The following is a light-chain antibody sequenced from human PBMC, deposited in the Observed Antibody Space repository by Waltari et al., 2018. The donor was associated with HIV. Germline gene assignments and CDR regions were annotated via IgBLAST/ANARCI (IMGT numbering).Light chain of an antibody. CDR1: QGIRSA. CDR3: QQYNHWPPYT. J-gene: IGKJ2*01. V-gene: IGKV1D-13*01. Sequence: AIQLTQSPSSLSASVGERVTITCRASQGIRSALAWYQQKPGKAPKLLIYDDSSLESGVPSRFSGSGSWTDCTLTISSLQPEDFAIYYCQQYNHWPPYTFGQGTKLEIK. CDR2: DDS.